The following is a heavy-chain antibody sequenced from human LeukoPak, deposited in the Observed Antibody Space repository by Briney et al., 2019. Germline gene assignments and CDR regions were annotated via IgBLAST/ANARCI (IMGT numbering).Heavy chain of an antibody. CDR1: GFTFSDYY. Sequence: GGSLRLSCAASGFTFSDYYKSWIRQAPGKGLEWVSYISSSGSTIYYADSVKGRFTISRDNAKNSLYLQMNSLRAEDTAVYYCAREPGYSYGFDAFDIWGQGTMVTVSS. CDR3: AREPGYSYGFDAFDI. D-gene: IGHD5-18*01. CDR2: ISSSGSTI. V-gene: IGHV3-11*04. J-gene: IGHJ3*02.